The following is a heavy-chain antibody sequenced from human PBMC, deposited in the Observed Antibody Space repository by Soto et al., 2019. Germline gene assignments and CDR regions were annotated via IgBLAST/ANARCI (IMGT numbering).Heavy chain of an antibody. CDR1: GGSISSSSYY. D-gene: IGHD1-7*01. Sequence: SETLSLTCTVSGGSISSSSYYWGWIRQPPGKGLEWIGSIYYSGSTYYNPSLKSRVTISVDTSKNQFSLKLSSVTAADTAVYYCARHRPSNWNYVGSWFDPWGQGTLVTVSS. J-gene: IGHJ5*02. CDR3: ARHRPSNWNYVGSWFDP. V-gene: IGHV4-39*01. CDR2: IYYSGST.